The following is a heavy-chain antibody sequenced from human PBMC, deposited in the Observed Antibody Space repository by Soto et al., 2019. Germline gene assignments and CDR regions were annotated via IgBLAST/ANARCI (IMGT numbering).Heavy chain of an antibody. CDR1: GGSISSYY. CDR3: ARDLAVVTDYYGMDV. J-gene: IGHJ6*02. Sequence: SETLSLTCTVSGGSISSYYWSWIRQPPGKGLEWIGYIYYSGSTNYNPSLKSRVTISVDTSKNQFSLKLSSVTAADTAVYYCARDLAVVTDYYGMDVWGQGTTVTAP. D-gene: IGHD2-15*01. V-gene: IGHV4-59*01. CDR2: IYYSGST.